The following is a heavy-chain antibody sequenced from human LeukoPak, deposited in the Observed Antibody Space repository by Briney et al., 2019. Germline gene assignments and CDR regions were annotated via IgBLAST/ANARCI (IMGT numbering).Heavy chain of an antibody. CDR2: IYYSGST. J-gene: IGHJ3*02. Sequence: SETLSLTCTVSGGSISSYYWSWIRQPPGKGLEWIGYIYYSGSTNYNPSLKSRVTISVDTSKNQFSLKLSSVTAADTAVYYCARRVGIAVAGISLRGYAFDIWGQGTMVTVSS. D-gene: IGHD6-19*01. CDR3: ARRVGIAVAGISLRGYAFDI. CDR1: GGSISSYY. V-gene: IGHV4-59*08.